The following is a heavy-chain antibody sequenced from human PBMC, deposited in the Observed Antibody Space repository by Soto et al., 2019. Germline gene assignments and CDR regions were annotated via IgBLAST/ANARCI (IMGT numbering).Heavy chain of an antibody. D-gene: IGHD2-21*02. CDR1: GGTIGSSDYY. CDR3: IGGDPWVCFDY. Sequence: QLQLQESGPGLVKPSETLSLTCTVSGGTIGSSDYYWGWIRQPPGKGLEWIANIYDSGSTSYNPSLKSLVSISVDPSQNLVSLKVCFVTVADSAIDICIGGDPWVCFDYWGQGTLVTGSS. CDR2: IYDSGST. J-gene: IGHJ4*02. V-gene: IGHV4-39*01.